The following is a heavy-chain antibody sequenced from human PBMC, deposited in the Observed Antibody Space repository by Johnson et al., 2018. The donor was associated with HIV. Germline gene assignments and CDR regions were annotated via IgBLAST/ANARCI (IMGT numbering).Heavy chain of an antibody. CDR2: I. Sequence: QVQLVESGGGLVKPGGSLRLSCAASGFVFSAYAMNWVRQAPGKGLEWVAIFYADSVKGRFIISRDNSKNTLYLQMGSLTTEDMAVYYCAREPLGNYVLGYAFDIWGQGTMVTVSS. CDR1: GFVFSAYA. CDR3: AREPLGNYVLGYAFDI. V-gene: IGHV3-30*14. D-gene: IGHD1-7*01. J-gene: IGHJ3*02.